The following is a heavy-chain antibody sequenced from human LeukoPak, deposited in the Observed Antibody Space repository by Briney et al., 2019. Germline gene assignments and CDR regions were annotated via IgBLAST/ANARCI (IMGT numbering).Heavy chain of an antibody. D-gene: IGHD2/OR15-2a*01. Sequence: GGTLRLSCAASGNYWMHWVRQVPGKGLVWVSHINSDGSWTSYADSVKGRFTISKDNAKNTVYLQMNSLRAEDTAVYYCVSFYETYWGRGTLVTVSS. CDR2: INSDGSWT. V-gene: IGHV3-74*01. CDR1: GNYW. CDR3: VSFYETY. J-gene: IGHJ4*02.